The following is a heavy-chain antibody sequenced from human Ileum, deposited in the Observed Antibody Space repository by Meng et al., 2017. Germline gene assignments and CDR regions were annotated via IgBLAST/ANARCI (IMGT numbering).Heavy chain of an antibody. D-gene: IGHD3-10*01. V-gene: IGHV3-7*01. CDR1: GFSFSTSW. CDR2: IDQGGSNK. CDR3: ARGFGTDY. Sequence: ESLKISCAASGFSFSTSWMSWVRQAPGKGLEWVANIDQGGSNKYYVSSVKGRFTISRDNAENSVSLQMSNLRAEDTAVYYCARGFGTDYWGQGTLVTVSS. J-gene: IGHJ4*02.